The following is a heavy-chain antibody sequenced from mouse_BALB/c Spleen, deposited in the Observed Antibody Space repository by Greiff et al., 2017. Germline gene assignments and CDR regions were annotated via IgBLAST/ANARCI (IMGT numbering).Heavy chain of an antibody. D-gene: IGHD2-4*01. CDR2: ISSGSSTI. CDR1: GFTFSSFG. CDR3: ARMTMITTGCYFDY. V-gene: IGHV5-17*02. Sequence: EVKLVESGGGLVQPGGSRKLSCAASGFTFSSFGMHWVRQAPEKGLEWVAYISSGSSTIYYADTVKGRFTISRDNPKNTLFLQMTSLRSEDTAMYYCARMTMITTGCYFDYWGQGTTLTVSS. J-gene: IGHJ2*01.